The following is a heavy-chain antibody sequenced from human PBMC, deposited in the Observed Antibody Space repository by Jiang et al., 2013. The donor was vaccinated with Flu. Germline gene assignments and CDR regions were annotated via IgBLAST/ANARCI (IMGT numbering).Heavy chain of an antibody. D-gene: IGHD6-13*01. CDR3: AREVDSRFDY. V-gene: IGHV4-59*01. J-gene: IGHJ4*02. Sequence: GPGLVKPSETLSLTCTVSGGSISSYYWSWIRQPPGKGLEWIGYIYYSGSTNYNPSLKSRVTISVDTSKNQFSLKLSSVTAADTAVYYCAREVDSRFDYWGQGTLVTVSS. CDR2: IYYSGST. CDR1: GGSISSYY.